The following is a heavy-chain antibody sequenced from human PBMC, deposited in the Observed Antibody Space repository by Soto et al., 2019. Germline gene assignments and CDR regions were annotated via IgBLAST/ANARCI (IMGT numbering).Heavy chain of an antibody. CDR1: GFIFSTYD. CDR3: ARAMEVDPIDY. D-gene: IGHD1-1*01. V-gene: IGHV3-13*01. Sequence: EVQLVESGGGLVQPGGSLRLSCAGSGFIFSTYDMSWVRQTAGKRLEWVSTIGVGGDTYYEDSVKGRFTIFRENAKNSLYLQMNSLRVLDTAIYYWARAMEVDPIDYWGQGTLVTVSS. J-gene: IGHJ4*02. CDR2: IGVGGDT.